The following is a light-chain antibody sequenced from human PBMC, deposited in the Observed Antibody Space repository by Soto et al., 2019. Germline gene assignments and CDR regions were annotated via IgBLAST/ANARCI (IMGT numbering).Light chain of an antibody. CDR1: QSVSRN. J-gene: IGKJ2*01. CDR2: RAS. Sequence: EILMTHSPATLSGSAGERATLSYRASQSVSRNLAWYQQKPDQAPRHLIYRASTRATCIPARFSGSGSGTEFNLTVSNLQSEDFAVYCCQQYNNWPYTFGQGTKVDIK. V-gene: IGKV3-15*01. CDR3: QQYNNWPYT.